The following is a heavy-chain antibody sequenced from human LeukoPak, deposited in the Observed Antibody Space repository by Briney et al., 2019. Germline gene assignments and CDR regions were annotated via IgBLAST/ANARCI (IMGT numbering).Heavy chain of an antibody. D-gene: IGHD5-24*01. CDR1: GGSISSYY. CDR2: IYYSGST. V-gene: IGHV4-59*08. J-gene: IGHJ4*02. CDR3: ASFRDGYNSRFFDY. Sequence: SETLSLTCTVSGGSISSYYWSWIRQPPGKGLEWIGYIYYSGSTNYNPSLKSRVTISVDTSKSQFSLKLSSVTAADTAVYYCASFRDGYNSRFFDYWGQGTLVTVSS.